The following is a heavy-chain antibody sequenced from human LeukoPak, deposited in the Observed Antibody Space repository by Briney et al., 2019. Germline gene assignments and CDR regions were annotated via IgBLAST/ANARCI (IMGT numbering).Heavy chain of an antibody. D-gene: IGHD3-3*01. Sequence: GGSLGLSCAASGFTFSSYWMSWVRQAPGKGLEWVANIKQDGSEKYYVDSVKGRFTISRDNAKNSLYLQMNSLRAEDTAVYYCARDGAGGYDFWSGYPSDAFDIWGQGTMVTVSS. J-gene: IGHJ3*02. CDR2: IKQDGSEK. V-gene: IGHV3-7*01. CDR1: GFTFSSYW. CDR3: ARDGAGGYDFWSGYPSDAFDI.